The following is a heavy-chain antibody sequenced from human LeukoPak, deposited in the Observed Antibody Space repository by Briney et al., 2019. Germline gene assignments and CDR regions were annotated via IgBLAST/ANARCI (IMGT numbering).Heavy chain of an antibody. CDR2: ISSSSSYI. Sequence: GGSLRLSCAVSGFTVSSYNMNWVRQTPGKGLEWVSSISSSSSYIYYADSVKGRFTISRDNAKNSLYLQMNSLRAEDTAVYYCAREEFCDYWGQGTLVTVSS. V-gene: IGHV3-21*01. J-gene: IGHJ4*02. CDR3: AREEFCDY. D-gene: IGHD3-9*01. CDR1: GFTVSSYN.